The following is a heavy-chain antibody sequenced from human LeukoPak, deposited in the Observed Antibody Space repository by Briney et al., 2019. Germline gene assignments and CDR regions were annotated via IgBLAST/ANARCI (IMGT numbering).Heavy chain of an antibody. Sequence: GGSLRLSCAASGFTFSSHWMTWVRQAPGKGLEWEANIKQDGSEKYYVDSVKGRFTISRDNAKNSLFLQMNSLRAEDTAVYYCARDRDYYGMDVWGKGTTVTVSS. D-gene: IGHD5-24*01. J-gene: IGHJ6*04. V-gene: IGHV3-7*03. CDR2: IKQDGSEK. CDR1: GFTFSSHW. CDR3: ARDRDYYGMDV.